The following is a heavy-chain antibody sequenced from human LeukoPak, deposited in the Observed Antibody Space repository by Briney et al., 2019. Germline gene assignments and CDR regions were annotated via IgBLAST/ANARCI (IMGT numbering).Heavy chain of an antibody. CDR1: GGSFRGYY. D-gene: IGHD3-22*01. J-gene: IGHJ5*02. CDR2: VNHSGST. CDR3: AREMGGYHNWFDP. V-gene: IGHV4-34*01. Sequence: SETLSLTCAVYGGSFRGYYWSWIRQPPGTGLEWIGEVNHSGSTNYNPSLKSRVTILGDTSNNQFSLRLSSVTAADTAVYYCAREMGGYHNWFDPWGQGTLVTVSS.